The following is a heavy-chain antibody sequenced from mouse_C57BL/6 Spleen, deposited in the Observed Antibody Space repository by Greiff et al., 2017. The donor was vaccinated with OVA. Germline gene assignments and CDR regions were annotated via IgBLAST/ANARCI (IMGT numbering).Heavy chain of an antibody. CDR2: LDPSDSYT. V-gene: IGHV1-69*01. CDR1: GYTFTSYW. J-gene: IGHJ3*01. CDR3: ARYGYWEAY. D-gene: IGHD4-1*01. Sequence: QVQLKQSGAELVMPGASVKLSCKASGYTFTSYWMHWVKQRPGQGLEWIGELDPSDSYTNYNQKFKGKSTLTVDKSSSTAYMQLSSLTSEDSAVYYCARYGYWEAYWGQGTLVTVSA.